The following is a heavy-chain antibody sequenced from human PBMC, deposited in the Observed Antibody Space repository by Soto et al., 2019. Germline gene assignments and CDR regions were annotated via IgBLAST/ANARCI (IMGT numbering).Heavy chain of an antibody. J-gene: IGHJ6*02. CDR1: GGTFSSYA. V-gene: IGHV1-69*12. D-gene: IGHD2-2*01. CDR3: ARHVPAAGYYYGMDV. Sequence: QVQLVQSGAEVKKPGSSVKVSCKASGGTFSSYAISWVRQAPGQGLEWMGGIIPIFGTANYAQKFQGRVTITADESTSTAYMELSRLRSEDAAVYYCARHVPAAGYYYGMDVWGQGTTVTGSS. CDR2: IIPIFGTA.